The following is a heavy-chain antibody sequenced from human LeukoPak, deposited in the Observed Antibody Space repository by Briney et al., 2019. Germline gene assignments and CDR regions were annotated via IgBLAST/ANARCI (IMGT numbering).Heavy chain of an antibody. V-gene: IGHV6-1*01. D-gene: IGHD6-19*01. J-gene: IGHJ4*02. CDR2: TYYRSKWYN. CDR3: ARAVAGRLDY. CDR1: GDSVSSNRVA. Sequence: SQTLSLTCGISGDSVSSNRVAWTWIRQSPSRGLEWLGRTYYRSKWYNDYAVSVKSRITINADTFKNQFSLQLNSVTPEDTAVYYCARAVAGRLDYWGQGTLVTVSS.